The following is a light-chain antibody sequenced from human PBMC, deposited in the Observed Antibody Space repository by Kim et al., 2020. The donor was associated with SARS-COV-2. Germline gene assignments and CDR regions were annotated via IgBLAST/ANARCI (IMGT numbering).Light chain of an antibody. CDR3: QQYYGYPYT. Sequence: SASTGDRVTIPCRASQCISSYLAWYQQKPGKAPKLLIYAASTLQSGVPSRFSGSGSGTDFTLTINCLQSEDFATYYCQQYYGYPYTFGQGTKLEI. J-gene: IGKJ2*01. CDR1: QCISSY. V-gene: IGKV1-8*01. CDR2: AAS.